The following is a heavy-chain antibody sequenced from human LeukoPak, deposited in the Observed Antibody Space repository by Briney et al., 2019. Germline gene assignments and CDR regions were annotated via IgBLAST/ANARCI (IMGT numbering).Heavy chain of an antibody. CDR2: INHSGST. CDR1: GGSISSYY. D-gene: IGHD4-23*01. Sequence: SETLSLTCTVSGGSISSYYWSWIRQPPGKGLEWIGEINHSGSTNYNPSLKSRVTISVDTSKNQFSLKLSSVTAADTAVYYCARDVVTPSDYWGQGTLVTVSS. J-gene: IGHJ4*02. CDR3: ARDVVTPSDY. V-gene: IGHV4-34*01.